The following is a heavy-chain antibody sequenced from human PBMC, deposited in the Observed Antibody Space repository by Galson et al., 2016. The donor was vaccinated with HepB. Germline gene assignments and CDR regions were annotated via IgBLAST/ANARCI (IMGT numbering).Heavy chain of an antibody. CDR1: GFTFSSYW. Sequence: SLRLSCAASGFTFSSYWMHWVRQPPGKGLVWVSRVNSDGSTTNYADSVKDRFTISRDNAENTLFLQMNSLKAEDTAVYYCAKGLDNWNDDGGYRGQGTLVTVSS. CDR2: VNSDGSTT. V-gene: IGHV3-74*01. CDR3: AKGLDNWNDDGGY. J-gene: IGHJ4*02. D-gene: IGHD1-20*01.